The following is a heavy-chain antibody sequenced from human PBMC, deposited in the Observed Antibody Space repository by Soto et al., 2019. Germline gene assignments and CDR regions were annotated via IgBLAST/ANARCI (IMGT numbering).Heavy chain of an antibody. CDR1: GGTFSSYA. CDR2: IIPIFGTA. Sequence: QVQLVQSGAEVKKPGSSVKVSCKASGGTFSSYAISWVRQAPGQGLEWMGGIIPIFGTANYAQKCQGRVTITADKSTNTAYMELSSLRSKDTAVYYGARDREMATITDGMDVRGQGNTVTVSS. D-gene: IGHD5-12*01. V-gene: IGHV1-69*06. CDR3: ARDREMATITDGMDV. J-gene: IGHJ6*02.